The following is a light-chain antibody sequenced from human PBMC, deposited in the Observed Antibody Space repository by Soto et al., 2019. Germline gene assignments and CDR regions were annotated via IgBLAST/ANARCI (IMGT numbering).Light chain of an antibody. V-gene: IGKV3-15*01. J-gene: IGKJ2*01. Sequence: EIVLTQSPDTLSLSPGERATLSCRASQSVSGYLGWYQQKPGQAPRLLIYGASTRATGIPARFSGSGSETDFTLTISSLQSEDFAIYYCQQYNSWPPSYTFGQGTKLEIK. CDR1: QSVSGY. CDR3: QQYNSWPPSYT. CDR2: GAS.